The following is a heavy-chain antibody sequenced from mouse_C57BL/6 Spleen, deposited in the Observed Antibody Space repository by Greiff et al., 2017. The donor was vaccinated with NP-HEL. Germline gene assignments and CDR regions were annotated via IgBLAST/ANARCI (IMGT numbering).Heavy chain of an antibody. V-gene: IGHV1-82*01. D-gene: IGHD2-5*01. Sequence: QVQLQQSGPELVKPGASVKISCKASGYAFSSSWMNWVKPRPGKGLEGIGRIYPGDGDTNYNGKFKGKATLTADKSSSTAYMQLSSLTSEDSAVYFCARGDSNYYFDYWGQGTTLTVSS. CDR3: ARGDSNYYFDY. CDR2: IYPGDGDT. J-gene: IGHJ2*01. CDR1: GYAFSSSW.